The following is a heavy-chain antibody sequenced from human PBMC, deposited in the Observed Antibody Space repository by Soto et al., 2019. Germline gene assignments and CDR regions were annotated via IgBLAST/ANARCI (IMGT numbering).Heavy chain of an antibody. V-gene: IGHV1-69*06. Sequence: QVQLVQSGAEVKEPGSSVKVSCKAFGGTFSSYAICWVRQAPGQGLEWMGGIIPMFDSTNYAQKFQGRVTITADTSTSTAFMELSSLRSEDTAVYYCARRVVVTSVRDIAYYYYGLDVWGQGTTVTVSS. CDR2: IIPMFDST. CDR1: GGTFSSYA. D-gene: IGHD2-21*02. CDR3: ARRVVVTSVRDIAYYYYGLDV. J-gene: IGHJ6*02.